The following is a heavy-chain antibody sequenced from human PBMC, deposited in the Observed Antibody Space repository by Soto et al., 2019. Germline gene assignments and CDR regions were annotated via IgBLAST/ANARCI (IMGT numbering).Heavy chain of an antibody. J-gene: IGHJ4*02. Sequence: QVQLVESGGGLVQPGGSLRLSCAASGSTFRDYYMSWIRQSPGKGLEWLSYITSSSSYTHYADSVKGRFTIFRDNAKNSLYLQMNSLRAEDTAVYYCTGGQDNLAVNFDYWGQGTPVTVSS. CDR3: TGGQDNLAVNFDY. CDR2: ITSSSSYT. D-gene: IGHD1-1*01. V-gene: IGHV3-11*05. CDR1: GSTFRDYY.